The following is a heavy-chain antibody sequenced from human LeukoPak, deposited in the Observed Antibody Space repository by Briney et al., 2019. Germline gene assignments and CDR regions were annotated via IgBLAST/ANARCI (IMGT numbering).Heavy chain of an antibody. CDR1: GYTFTSYD. Sequence: ASVKVSCKASGYTFTSYDINWVRQATGQGLEWMGWMNPNSGNTGYAQKFQGRVTITRNTSISTTYMELSRLRSDDTAVYYCARELAAAGDFDYWGQGTLVTVSS. D-gene: IGHD6-13*01. J-gene: IGHJ4*02. CDR2: MNPNSGNT. V-gene: IGHV1-8*03. CDR3: ARELAAAGDFDY.